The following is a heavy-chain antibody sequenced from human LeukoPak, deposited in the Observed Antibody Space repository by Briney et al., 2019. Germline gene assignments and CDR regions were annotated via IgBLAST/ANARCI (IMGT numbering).Heavy chain of an antibody. CDR2: IYSDNT. CDR1: GFTVSINS. Sequence: GGSLRLSSTVSGFTVSINSMSCVRQAPGKGLEWVSFIYSDNTHYSDSVKGRFTISRDNSKNTLYLQMNSLRAEDTAVYYCARRAGAYSHPYDYWGQGTLVTVSS. V-gene: IGHV3-53*01. D-gene: IGHD4/OR15-4a*01. J-gene: IGHJ4*02. CDR3: ARRAGAYSHPYDY.